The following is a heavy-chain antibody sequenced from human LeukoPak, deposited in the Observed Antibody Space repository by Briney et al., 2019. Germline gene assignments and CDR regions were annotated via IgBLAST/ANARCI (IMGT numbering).Heavy chain of an antibody. D-gene: IGHD3-10*01. CDR3: ARDFGWKGGFIIPWDYYGMDV. CDR2: ISAYNGNT. V-gene: IGHV1-18*01. J-gene: IGHJ6*04. CDR1: AYTFTSYG. Sequence: ASVKVSCNASAYTFTSYGISRVRQAPGQGLEWMGWISAYNGNTNYAQKVQGRVTMTTDTSTSTDYMELRSVRSDDTAVYYCARDFGWKGGFIIPWDYYGMDVWGEGTTVTVSS.